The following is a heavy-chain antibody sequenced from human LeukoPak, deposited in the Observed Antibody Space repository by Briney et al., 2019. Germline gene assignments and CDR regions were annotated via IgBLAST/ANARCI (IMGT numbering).Heavy chain of an antibody. CDR1: GYSISSGYY. D-gene: IGHD4-23*01. CDR3: ARVHDYGGKVMDY. Sequence: SETLSLTCTVSGYSISSGYYWGWIRQPPGKGLEWIGSIYHSGSTYYNPSLKSRVTISVDTSKNQFSLKLSSVTAADTAVYYCARVHDYGGKVMDYWGREPWSPSPQ. V-gene: IGHV4-38-2*02. CDR2: IYHSGST. J-gene: IGHJ4*02.